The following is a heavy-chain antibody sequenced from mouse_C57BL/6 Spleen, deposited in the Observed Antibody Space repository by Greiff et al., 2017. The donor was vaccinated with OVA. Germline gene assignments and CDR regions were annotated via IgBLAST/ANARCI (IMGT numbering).Heavy chain of an antibody. CDR2: IDPSDSYT. CDR1: GYTFTSYW. D-gene: IGHD2-4*01. J-gene: IGHJ4*01. Sequence: QVQLQQPGAELVKPGASVKLSCKASGYTFTSYWMQWVKQRPGQGLEWIGEIDPSDSYTNYNQKFKGKATLTVDTSSSTAYMQLSSLTSEDSAVYYCARSGDYDEAMDYWGQGTSVTVSS. CDR3: ARSGDYDEAMDY. V-gene: IGHV1-50*01.